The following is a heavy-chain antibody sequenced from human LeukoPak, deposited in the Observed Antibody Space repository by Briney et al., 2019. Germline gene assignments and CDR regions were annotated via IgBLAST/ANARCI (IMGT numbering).Heavy chain of an antibody. V-gene: IGHV1-2*02. CDR3: ARADTQSASSWFRYYYYGMDV. CDR1: GYTFTGYY. J-gene: IGHJ6*02. D-gene: IGHD6-13*01. CDR2: INPNSGGT. Sequence: GASVKVSCKASGYTFTGYYMHWVRQAPGQGLEWMGWINPNSGGTNYAQKFQGRVTMTRDTSISTAYMELSRLRSDDTAVYYCARADTQSASSWFRYYYYGMDVWGQGTTVTVSS.